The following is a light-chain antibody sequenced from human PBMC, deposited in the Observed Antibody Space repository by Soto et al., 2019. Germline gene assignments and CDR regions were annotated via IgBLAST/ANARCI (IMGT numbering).Light chain of an antibody. CDR1: QSVLYSSNNKNY. J-gene: IGKJ3*01. V-gene: IGKV4-1*01. CDR2: WAS. Sequence: DIVMTQSLDSLAVSLGERATINCKSSQSVLYSSNNKNYLAWYQQKPGQPPKLLIYWASTRESGVPDRFSGSGSGTDFTLTISSLQAEDVAVYYCQQYYNTPFTFGPGTKVDIK. CDR3: QQYYNTPFT.